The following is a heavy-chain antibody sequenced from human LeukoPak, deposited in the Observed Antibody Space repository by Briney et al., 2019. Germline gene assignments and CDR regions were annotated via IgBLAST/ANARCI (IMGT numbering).Heavy chain of an antibody. CDR1: GYTFTEYY. J-gene: IGHJ4*02. CDR3: ARAQEDLDY. V-gene: IGHV1-2*02. Sequence: ASVKVSCKASGYTFTEYYMHWVRQAPGQGLEWMGWINPNSGGTNFAQKFQGRVTLTRDTSINTAYMELSSLRSDDTAVYYCARAQEDLDYWGQGTLVTVSS. D-gene: IGHD2-15*01. CDR2: INPNSGGT.